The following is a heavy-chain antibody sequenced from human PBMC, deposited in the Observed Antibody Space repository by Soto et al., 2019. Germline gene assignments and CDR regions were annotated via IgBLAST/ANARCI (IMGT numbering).Heavy chain of an antibody. CDR2: IYYSGST. Sequence: QLQLQESGPGLVKPSETLSLTCTVSGGSISSSSYYWGWIRQPPGKGLEWIGSIYYSGSTYYNPSLTSRVTICVDTSKNQFSLKLSSVTAADTVVHYCARLLPSVLYWGQGTLLTVSS. CDR1: GGSISSSSYY. D-gene: IGHD2-8*01. CDR3: ARLLPSVLY. V-gene: IGHV4-39*01. J-gene: IGHJ4*02.